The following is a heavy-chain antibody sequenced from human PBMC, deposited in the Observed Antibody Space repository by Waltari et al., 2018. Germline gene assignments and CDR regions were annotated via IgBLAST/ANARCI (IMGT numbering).Heavy chain of an antibody. CDR1: GLPSGGSE. V-gene: IGHV3-48*03. J-gene: IGHJ3*02. CDR2: ISSSGSTI. CDR3: ARGYSSSWYAFDI. Sequence: EVQLVESGGGLVQPGGSLRLPGAASGLPSGGSELTWVHWAPGKGLEWVSYISSSGSTIYYADSVKGRFTISRDNAKNSLYLQMNSLRAEDTAVYYCARGYSSSWYAFDIWGQGTMVTVSS. D-gene: IGHD6-13*01.